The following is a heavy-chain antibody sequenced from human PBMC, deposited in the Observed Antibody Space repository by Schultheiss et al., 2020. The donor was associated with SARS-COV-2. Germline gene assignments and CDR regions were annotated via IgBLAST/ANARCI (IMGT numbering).Heavy chain of an antibody. CDR2: ISYDGSNK. V-gene: IGHV3-30*04. D-gene: IGHD5/OR15-5a*01. CDR3: ANLYEKGYFDY. J-gene: IGHJ4*02. CDR1: GFTFSSYA. Sequence: GESLKISCAASGFTFSSYAMHWVRQAPGKGLEWVAVISYDGSNKYYADSVKGRFTISRDNSKNTLYLQMNSLRAEDTAVYYCANLYEKGYFDYWGQGTLVTVSS.